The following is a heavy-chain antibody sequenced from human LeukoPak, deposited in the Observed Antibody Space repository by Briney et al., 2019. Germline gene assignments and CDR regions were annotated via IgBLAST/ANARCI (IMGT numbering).Heavy chain of an antibody. CDR2: IYSGGST. Sequence: PGGSLRLSCAASGFTFSDHYMDWVRQAPGKGLEWVSVIYSGGSTYYADSVKGRFTISRDNSKNTLYLQMNSLRAEDTAVYYCARASNYDSSGSYPPMSWGQGTMVTVSS. V-gene: IGHV3-66*01. CDR3: ARASNYDSSGSYPPMS. J-gene: IGHJ3*01. D-gene: IGHD3-22*01. CDR1: GFTFSDHY.